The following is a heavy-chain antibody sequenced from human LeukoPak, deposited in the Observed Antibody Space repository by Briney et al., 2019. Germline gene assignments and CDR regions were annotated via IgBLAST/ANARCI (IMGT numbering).Heavy chain of an antibody. D-gene: IGHD6-19*01. V-gene: IGHV4-59*12. CDR3: ARADNSGWQYFES. CDR2: IYYSGST. J-gene: IGHJ4*02. CDR1: GGSISSYY. Sequence: SETLSLTCTVSGGSISSYYWSWIRQPPGKGLEWIGYIYYSGSTNYNPSLKSRVTISVDTSKNQFSLKLSSVTAADTAVYYCARADNSGWQYFESWGQGTLVPVPS.